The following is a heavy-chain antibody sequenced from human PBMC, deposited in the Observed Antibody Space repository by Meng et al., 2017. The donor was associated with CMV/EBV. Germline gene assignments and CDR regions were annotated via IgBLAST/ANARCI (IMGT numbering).Heavy chain of an antibody. CDR2: INPNSGGT. CDR1: GYTFTGHY. Sequence: ASVKVSCKASGYTFTGHYLHWVRQAPGQGLEWMGWINPNSGGTYYAQKFQGRAIMTRDTSTRTAYMDLSRLRSDDTALYYCAREWRRRRYDWNYNVPDGFDIWGQGTMVTVSS. CDR3: AREWRRRRYDWNYNVPDGFDI. V-gene: IGHV1-2*02. J-gene: IGHJ3*02. D-gene: IGHD1-7*01.